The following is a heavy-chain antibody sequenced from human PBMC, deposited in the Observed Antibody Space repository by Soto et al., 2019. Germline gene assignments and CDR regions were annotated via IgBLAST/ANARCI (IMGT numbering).Heavy chain of an antibody. CDR2: ISYDGSNK. CDR1: GFTFSSYA. Sequence: QPGGSLRLSCAASGFTFSSYAMHWVRQAPGKGLEWVAVISYDGSNKYYADSVKGRFTISRDNSKNTLYLQMNSLRAEDTAVYYCARALGGSWYLDYWGQGTLVTVSS. D-gene: IGHD6-13*01. J-gene: IGHJ4*02. V-gene: IGHV3-30-3*01. CDR3: ARALGGSWYLDY.